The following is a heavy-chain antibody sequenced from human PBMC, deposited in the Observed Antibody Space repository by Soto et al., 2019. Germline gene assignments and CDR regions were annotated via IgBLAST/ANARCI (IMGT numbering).Heavy chain of an antibody. J-gene: IGHJ4*02. CDR1: GYTFTSYG. CDR2: ISAYNGNK. D-gene: IGHD3-16*02. CDR3: SIGYDYIWGSYRYNPYFAS. V-gene: IGHV1-18*01. Sequence: AAVQVSCKASGYTFTSYGISWVRQAPGQGLEWMGWISAYNGNKNYAQKLQGRVTMTTDTSTSTAYMELRSLRSDDTAVYYCSIGYDYIWGSYRYNPYFASWGKGTLVTVSS.